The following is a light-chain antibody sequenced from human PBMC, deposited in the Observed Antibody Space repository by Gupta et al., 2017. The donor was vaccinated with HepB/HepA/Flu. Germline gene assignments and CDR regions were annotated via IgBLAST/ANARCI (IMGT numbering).Light chain of an antibody. J-gene: IGKJ2*01. V-gene: IGKV3-20*01. CDR2: GAS. CDR3: QQYGSSLYT. Sequence: EIVLPQSPGTLSLSPGERATLSCRASQSVSSSYLAWYQQKTGQAPRLLIYGASSRATGIPDRFSGSGSGTDFTLTISRLEPEDFAVYYCQQYGSSLYTFGQGTKLEIK. CDR1: QSVSSSY.